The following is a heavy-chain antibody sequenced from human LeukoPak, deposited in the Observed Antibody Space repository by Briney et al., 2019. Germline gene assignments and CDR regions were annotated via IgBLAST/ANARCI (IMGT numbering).Heavy chain of an antibody. CDR3: ATVDSGSYSIDY. J-gene: IGHJ4*02. CDR1: GYIFASYA. V-gene: IGHV7-4-1*02. CDR2: INTNTGNP. Sequence: ASVTVSCKAAGYIFASYAMHWVRQAPGQWLEWMGWINTNTGNPTYAQGFTGRFVFSLDTSVSTAYLQISSLEAEDTAVYYCATVDSGSYSIDYWGQGTLVTVSS. D-gene: IGHD1-26*01.